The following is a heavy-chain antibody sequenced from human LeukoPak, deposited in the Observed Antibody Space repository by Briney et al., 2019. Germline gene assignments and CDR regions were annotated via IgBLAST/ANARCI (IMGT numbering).Heavy chain of an antibody. Sequence: GASVKVSCKAPGYTFTGYYMHWVRQAPGQGLEWMGWINPNSGGTNYAQKFQGRVTMTRDTSISTAYMELSRLRSDDTAVYYCARDANYGSGSYSHGMDVWGQGTTVTVSS. CDR3: ARDANYGSGSYSHGMDV. J-gene: IGHJ6*02. CDR2: INPNSGGT. V-gene: IGHV1-2*02. D-gene: IGHD3-10*01. CDR1: GYTFTGYY.